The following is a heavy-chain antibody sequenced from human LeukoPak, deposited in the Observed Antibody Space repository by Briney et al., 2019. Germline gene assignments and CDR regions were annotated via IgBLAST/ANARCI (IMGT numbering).Heavy chain of an antibody. CDR1: GFSFSDNY. J-gene: IGHJ4*01. D-gene: IGHD2-21*02. V-gene: IGHV3-11*06. Sequence: GGSLRLSCAASGFSFSDNYMSWIRQAPGKGLEWVSYISNSGSYTNYPDSVKGRFTISRDNAKKSLYLQMTSLTAEDTAVYYCARDRGAYCGGDCYLGFDYWGRGTLVTVSS. CDR2: ISNSGSYT. CDR3: ARDRGAYCGGDCYLGFDY.